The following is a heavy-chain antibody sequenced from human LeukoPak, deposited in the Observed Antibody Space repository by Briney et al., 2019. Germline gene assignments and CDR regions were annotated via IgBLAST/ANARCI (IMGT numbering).Heavy chain of an antibody. D-gene: IGHD6-13*01. J-gene: IGHJ4*02. CDR3: AREFSSSFFDY. V-gene: IGHV4-59*12. CDR1: GGSISSYY. CDR2: IYHSGST. Sequence: PSETLSLTCTVSGGSISSYYWSWIRQPPGKGLEWIGYIYHSGSTYYNPSLKSRVTISVDRSKNQFSLKLSSVTAADTAVYYCAREFSSSFFDYWGQGTLVTVSS.